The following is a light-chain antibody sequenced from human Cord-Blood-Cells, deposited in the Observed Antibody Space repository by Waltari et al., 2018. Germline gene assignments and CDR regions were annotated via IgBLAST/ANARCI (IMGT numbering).Light chain of an antibody. CDR3: QQYGSSPT. J-gene: IGKJ1*01. Sequence: IVLTPTPVTLSLSSGERATLSCRASQRFSSSYLSWYQQNPGQAPRLLIYGASSSATGIPDRFSGSGSGTDFTLNISRLEPEDFAVYYCQQYGSSPTFGQGTKVEIK. V-gene: IGKV3-20*01. CDR1: QRFSSSY. CDR2: GAS.